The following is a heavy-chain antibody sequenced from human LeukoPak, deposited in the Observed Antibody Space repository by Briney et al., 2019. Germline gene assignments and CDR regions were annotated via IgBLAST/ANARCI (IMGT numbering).Heavy chain of an antibody. V-gene: IGHV3-33*01. CDR2: IWYDGSNK. CDR3: ARDNWFGEPRDYFDY. CDR1: GFTFSSYG. D-gene: IGHD3-10*01. J-gene: IGHJ4*02. Sequence: GGSLRLSCAASGFTFSSYGMHWVRQAPGKGLEWVAVIWYDGSNKYYADSVKGRFTISRDNSKNTLYLQMNSLRAEDTAVYYCARDNWFGEPRDYFDYWGQGTLVTASS.